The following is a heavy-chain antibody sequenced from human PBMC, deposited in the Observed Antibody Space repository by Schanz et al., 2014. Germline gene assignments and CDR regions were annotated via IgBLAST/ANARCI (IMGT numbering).Heavy chain of an antibody. CDR2: FISILDVG. V-gene: IGHV1-69*02. Sequence: QVQLVQSGAEVKKPGSSVKVSCKASRSTFSSYTISWVRQARGQGLEWVGGFISILDVGNYAQQFQGRVTFTADKSTSTADMELSSLRYEDTALYYCARGTMPGTFDVWGQGTMVTVSS. CDR3: ARGTMPGTFDV. CDR1: RSTFSSYT. D-gene: IGHD2-2*01. J-gene: IGHJ3*01.